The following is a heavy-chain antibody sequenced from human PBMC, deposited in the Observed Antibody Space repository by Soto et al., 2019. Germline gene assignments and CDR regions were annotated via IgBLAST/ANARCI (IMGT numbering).Heavy chain of an antibody. CDR1: GGSFSGYY. D-gene: IGHD3-9*01. V-gene: IGHV4-34*01. J-gene: IGHJ6*02. CDR3: AMTDWSDYYYYGTDV. CDR2: INPSGST. Sequence: QVQLQQWGAGLLKPSETLSLTCAVYGGSFSGYYWSWIRQAPGKGLEWIGEINPSGSTNYNPSLKSRVTISGDPSNNQFALKLSSVTVADTAVYYCAMTDWSDYYYYGTDVWGQWTTVTVSS.